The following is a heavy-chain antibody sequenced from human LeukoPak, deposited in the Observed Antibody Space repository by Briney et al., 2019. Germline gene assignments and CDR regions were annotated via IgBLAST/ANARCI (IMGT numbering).Heavy chain of an antibody. CDR2: IIPIFGTA. CDR3: ARATPYSSGYYERAFDI. V-gene: IGHV1-69*06. J-gene: IGHJ3*02. D-gene: IGHD3-22*01. Sequence: SVKVSCKASGYTFTSYGISWVRQAPGQGLEWMGGIIPIFGTANYAQKFQGRVTITADKSMSTAYMELSSLRSEDTAVYYCARATPYSSGYYERAFDIWGQGTMVTVSS. CDR1: GYTFTSYG.